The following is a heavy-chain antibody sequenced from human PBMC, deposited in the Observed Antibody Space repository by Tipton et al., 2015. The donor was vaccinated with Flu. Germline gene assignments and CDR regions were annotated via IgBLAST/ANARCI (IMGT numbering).Heavy chain of an antibody. CDR1: RGSMSGANYY. CDR3: ATDYAKTDAFDI. CDR2: VFTTGST. J-gene: IGHJ3*02. Sequence: TLSLTCTVSRGSMSGANYYWSWVRQPAGKGLEWIGRVFTTGSTNYNPSLQSRVTISVDTSKNQFSLEMTSATAADTAVYYCATDYAKTDAFDIWGHGTMVTVSS. D-gene: IGHD4-17*01. V-gene: IGHV4-61*02.